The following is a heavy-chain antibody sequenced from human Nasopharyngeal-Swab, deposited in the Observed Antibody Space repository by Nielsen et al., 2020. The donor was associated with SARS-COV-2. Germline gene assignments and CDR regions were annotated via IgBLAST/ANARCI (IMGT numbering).Heavy chain of an antibody. J-gene: IGHJ4*02. V-gene: IGHV1-24*01. Sequence: ASVKVSCKASGFTFTSSAMHWVRQAPGKGLEWMGGFDPEDGETIYAQKFQGRVTMTEDTSTDIAYMELSSLRSEDTAVYYCATGYAIAAAGTIDYWGQGTLVTVSS. CDR1: GFTFTSSA. D-gene: IGHD6-13*01. CDR3: ATGYAIAAAGTIDY. CDR2: FDPEDGET.